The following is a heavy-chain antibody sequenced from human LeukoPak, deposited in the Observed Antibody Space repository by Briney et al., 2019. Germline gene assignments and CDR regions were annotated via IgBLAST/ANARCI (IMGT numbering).Heavy chain of an antibody. CDR3: ARAPRPMGACRRYYYYMDV. CDR2: IYYSGST. D-gene: IGHD4/OR15-4a*01. Sequence: PSETLSLTCTVSGGSISSYYWSWIRQPPGKGLEWIGYIYYSGSTNYNPSLKSRVTISVDTSKNQFSLKLSSVTAADTAVYYCARAPRPMGACRRYYYYMDVWGKGTTVTVSS. CDR1: GGSISSYY. V-gene: IGHV4-59*01. J-gene: IGHJ6*03.